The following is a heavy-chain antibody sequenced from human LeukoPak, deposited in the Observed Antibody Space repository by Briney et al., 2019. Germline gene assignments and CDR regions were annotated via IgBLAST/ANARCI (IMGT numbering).Heavy chain of an antibody. D-gene: IGHD5-12*01. CDR1: GFTFSDYE. V-gene: IGHV3-48*03. J-gene: IGHJ4*02. CDR3: ARSKRDIVATIGY. CDR2: ISSGGYTA. Sequence: GGSLRLPCAASGFTFSDYEMNWVRQAPGKGLEWLSYISSGGYTADYADSVKGRFTISRDNAKNSVYLQMHSLRAEDTGLYYCARSKRDIVATIGYWGQGTLVAVSS.